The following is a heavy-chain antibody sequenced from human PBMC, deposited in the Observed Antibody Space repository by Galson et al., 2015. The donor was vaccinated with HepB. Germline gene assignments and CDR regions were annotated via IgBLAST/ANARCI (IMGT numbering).Heavy chain of an antibody. D-gene: IGHD6-19*01. CDR2: ISYDGSNK. CDR3: ANGGGIAVAGTLIAFDI. V-gene: IGHV3-30*18. J-gene: IGHJ3*02. CDR1: GFTFSSYG. Sequence: SLRLSCAASGFTFSSYGMHWVRQAPGKGLEWVAVISYDGSNKYYADSVKGRFTISRDNSKSTLYLQMNSLRAEDTAVYYCANGGGIAVAGTLIAFDIWGQGTMVTVSS.